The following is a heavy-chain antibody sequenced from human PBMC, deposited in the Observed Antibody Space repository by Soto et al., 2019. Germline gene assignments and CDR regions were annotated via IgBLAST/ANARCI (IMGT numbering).Heavy chain of an antibody. CDR3: ARDRDNGGGFFDY. D-gene: IGHD2-15*01. Sequence: SVKVSCEASGGPFCSSAISWVQQAPGKGLAWIGGIIRIFGKANYAQNFQGRVTITADESTSTAYMELSSLRSEATAVYYCARDRDNGGGFFDYWGQGTLVTVSS. CDR2: IIRIFGKA. V-gene: IGHV1-69*13. J-gene: IGHJ4*02. CDR1: GGPFCSSA.